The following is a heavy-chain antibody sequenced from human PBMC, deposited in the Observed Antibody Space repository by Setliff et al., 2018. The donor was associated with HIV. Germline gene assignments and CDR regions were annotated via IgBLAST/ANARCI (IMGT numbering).Heavy chain of an antibody. CDR2: IFHSGGT. J-gene: IGHJ4*02. CDR3: ARGFGFLDF. CDR1: VSSFSSVYH. Sequence: PSETLSLTCAFSVSSFSSVYHWAWIRQPPGKGLECIGTIFHSGGTYYNPSLKSRVTISVDTSKHQFSLRLSSVTAADSAVYYGARGFGFLDFWGQGTLVTVSS. V-gene: IGHV4-38-2*01. D-gene: IGHD3-16*01.